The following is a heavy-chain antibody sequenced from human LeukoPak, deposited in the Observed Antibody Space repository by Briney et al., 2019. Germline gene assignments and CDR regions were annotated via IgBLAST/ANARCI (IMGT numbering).Heavy chain of an antibody. CDR2: IYYSGST. V-gene: IGHV4-59*01. Sequence: SETLSLTCTVSGGSISSYYWSWIRQPPGKGLEWIGYIYYSGSTNYNPSLKSRVTISVDTSKNQFSLKLSSVTAADTAVHYCASTPLDSSGWSIFDYWGQGTLVTVSS. CDR3: ASTPLDSSGWSIFDY. CDR1: GGSISSYY. D-gene: IGHD6-19*01. J-gene: IGHJ4*02.